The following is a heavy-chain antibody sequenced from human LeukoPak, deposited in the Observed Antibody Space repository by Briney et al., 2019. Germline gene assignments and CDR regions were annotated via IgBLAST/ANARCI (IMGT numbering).Heavy chain of an antibody. CDR1: GHTFTGYY. D-gene: IGHD6-13*01. CDR3: AREVAAAGTGHHFDY. V-gene: IGHV1-2*02. CDR2: INPNSGGT. J-gene: IGHJ4*02. Sequence: ASVKVSCKASGHTFTGYYMHWVRQAPGQGLEWMGWINPNSGGTNYAQKFQGRVTMTRDTSISTAYMELSRLRSDDTAVYYCAREVAAAGTGHHFDYWGQGTLVTVSS.